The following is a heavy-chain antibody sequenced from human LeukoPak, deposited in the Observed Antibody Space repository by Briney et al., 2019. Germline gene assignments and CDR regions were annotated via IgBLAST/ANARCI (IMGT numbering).Heavy chain of an antibody. CDR3: SRAITAAVGFDY. V-gene: IGHV3-23*01. D-gene: IGHD6-13*01. Sequence: PGGSLRLSCAGSGFTFSSYAMSWVRQAPGKGLEWVSGISGSGGSTYYADSVKGRFTISRDNAKNTLYLQLNSLRAEDTAVYYCSRAITAAVGFDYWGQGTLVIVSS. CDR1: GFTFSSYA. J-gene: IGHJ4*02. CDR2: ISGSGGST.